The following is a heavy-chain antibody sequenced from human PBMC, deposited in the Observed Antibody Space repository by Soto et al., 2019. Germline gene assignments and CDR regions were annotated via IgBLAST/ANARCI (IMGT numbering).Heavy chain of an antibody. CDR3: ATRAPAEYYFDY. J-gene: IGHJ4*02. V-gene: IGHV3-53*01. CDR1: GFTVSSNY. CDR2: IYSGGST. Sequence: HPGGSLRLSCAASGFTVSSNYMSWVRQAPGKGLEWVSVIYSGGSTYYADSVKGRFTISRDNSKNTLYLQMNSLRAEDTAVYYCATRAPAEYYFDYWGQGTLVTVSS. D-gene: IGHD3-10*01.